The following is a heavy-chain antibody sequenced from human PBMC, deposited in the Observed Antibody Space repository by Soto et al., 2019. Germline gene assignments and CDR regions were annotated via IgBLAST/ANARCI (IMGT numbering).Heavy chain of an antibody. V-gene: IGHV3-49*04. CDR3: TRERWAMATTTDNYYYYYGTDV. D-gene: IGHD5-18*01. CDR2: IRSKAYGGTT. Sequence: PGGSLRLSCTASGFTFGDYAMSWVRQAPGKGLEWVGFIRSKAYGGTTEYAASVKGRFTISRDDSKSIAYLQMNSLKTEDTAVYYCTRERWAMATTTDNYYYYYGTDVWGQGTTVTVSS. CDR1: GFTFGDYA. J-gene: IGHJ6*02.